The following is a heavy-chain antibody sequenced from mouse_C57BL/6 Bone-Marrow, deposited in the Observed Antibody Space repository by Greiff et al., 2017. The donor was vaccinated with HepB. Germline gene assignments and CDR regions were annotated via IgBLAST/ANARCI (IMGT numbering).Heavy chain of an antibody. CDR1: GFTFSDYG. CDR3: ARRDAFAY. CDR2: ISSGSSTI. J-gene: IGHJ3*01. Sequence: EVMLVESGGGLAKPGGSLKLSCAASGFTFSDYGMHWVRQAPEKGLEWVAYISSGSSTIYYADTVKGRFTISRDNAKNTLFLQMTSLRSEDTAMYYCARRDAFAYWGQGTLVTVSA. V-gene: IGHV5-17*01.